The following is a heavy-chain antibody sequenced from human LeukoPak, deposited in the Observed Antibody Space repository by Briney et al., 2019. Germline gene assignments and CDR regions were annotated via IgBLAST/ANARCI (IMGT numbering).Heavy chain of an antibody. Sequence: ASVKVSCKVSGYTFTGYYIHWVRQAPGQGLEWMGWINPHSGGRNLAQKFQGRVTMTRDTSITTAYLELSGLTSDDTAMYYCAKVRDRLSSFYPAAWGQGTLVSVSS. V-gene: IGHV1-2*02. J-gene: IGHJ4*02. CDR2: INPHSGGR. D-gene: IGHD6-13*01. CDR3: AKVRDRLSSFYPAA. CDR1: GYTFTGYY.